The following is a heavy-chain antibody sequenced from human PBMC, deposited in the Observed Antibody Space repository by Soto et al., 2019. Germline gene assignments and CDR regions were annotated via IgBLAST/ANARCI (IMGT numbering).Heavy chain of an antibody. CDR2: IAVGSGYT. J-gene: IGHJ4*02. D-gene: IGHD2-8*01. V-gene: IGHV1-58*01. CDR3: AADATAWQQMVPSDY. CDR1: GFTFTSSA. Sequence: SVKVSCKASGFTFTSSAFQWVRQARGQRLEWIGWIAVGSGYTNYAQRFQDRVTLTRDMSTATTYMELSHLTSEETAIYYCAADATAWQQMVPSDYWGQGTLVTVSS.